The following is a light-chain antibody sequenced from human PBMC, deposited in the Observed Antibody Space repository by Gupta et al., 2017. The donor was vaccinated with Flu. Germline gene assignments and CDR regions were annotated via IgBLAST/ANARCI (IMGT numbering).Light chain of an antibody. CDR2: EET. CDR1: HIGTKN. CDR3: QVWYSDSDHVV. Sequence: YVLSPPPALSVSPGLTHNLPCGGKHIGTKNLHWCQQRPGQTPILVVYEETGRPSGITERFFGSTSGGKATPPLSWAEAGDDADYYCQVWYSDSDHVVFGGGTKLTVL. V-gene: IGLV3-21*02. J-gene: IGLJ2*01.